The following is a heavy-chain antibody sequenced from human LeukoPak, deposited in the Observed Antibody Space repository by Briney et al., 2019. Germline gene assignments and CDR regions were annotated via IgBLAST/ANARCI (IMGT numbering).Heavy chain of an antibody. V-gene: IGHV3-48*02. Sequence: GGSLRLSCAASGFTVSSNFMNWVRQAPGEGLEWVSYINIISSEIYYGDSVKGRFTISTDNAKNSVYLQMNSLRDEDTAVYYCARDRAYAFDNWGQGTMVTVSS. CDR3: ARDRAYAFDN. D-gene: IGHD3-10*01. CDR1: GFTVSSNF. J-gene: IGHJ3*02. CDR2: INIISSEI.